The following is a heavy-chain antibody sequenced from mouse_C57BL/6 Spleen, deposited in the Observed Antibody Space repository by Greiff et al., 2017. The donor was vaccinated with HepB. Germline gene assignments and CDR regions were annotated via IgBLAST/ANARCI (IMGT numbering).Heavy chain of an antibody. CDR3: ASGRVYYGWYFDV. J-gene: IGHJ1*03. CDR2: IHPNRGST. Sequence: VQLQQPGAELVKPGASVKLSCKASGYTFPSYWMHWVKQRPGQGLEWIGMIHPNRGSTNYNEKFKRKATLTVDKSSSTAYMQLSSLTSEDSAVYYCASGRVYYGWYFDVWGTGTTVTVSS. CDR1: GYTFPSYW. D-gene: IGHD1-1*01. V-gene: IGHV1-64*01.